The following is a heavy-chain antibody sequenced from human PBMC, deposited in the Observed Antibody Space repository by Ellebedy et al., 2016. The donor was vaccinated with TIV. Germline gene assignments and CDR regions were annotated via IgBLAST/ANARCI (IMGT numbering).Heavy chain of an antibody. CDR2: INPNSGGT. Sequence: ASVKVSXXASGYTFTGYYMHWVRQAPGQGLEWMGWINPNSGGTNYAQKFQGRVTMTRNTSISTAYMELSSLRSEDTAVYYCARAEYGGSDYWGQGTLVTVSS. CDR3: ARAEYGGSDY. V-gene: IGHV1-2*02. J-gene: IGHJ4*02. CDR1: GYTFTGYY. D-gene: IGHD4-23*01.